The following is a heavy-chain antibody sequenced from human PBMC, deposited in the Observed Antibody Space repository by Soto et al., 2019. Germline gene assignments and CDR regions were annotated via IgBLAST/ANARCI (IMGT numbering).Heavy chain of an antibody. CDR1: GFSLSTSGVG. CDR2: IYWDDDK. J-gene: IGHJ4*02. Sequence: QITLKESGPTLVKPTQTLTLTCTFSGFSLSTSGVGVGWIRQPPGKALEWLALIYWDDDKRYSPSLKSRLTITKDTSKNQVVLTMTNMDPVDTATYYCPHRQANMVRGVMGYWGQGTLVTVSS. CDR3: PHRQANMVRGVMGY. D-gene: IGHD3-10*01. V-gene: IGHV2-5*02.